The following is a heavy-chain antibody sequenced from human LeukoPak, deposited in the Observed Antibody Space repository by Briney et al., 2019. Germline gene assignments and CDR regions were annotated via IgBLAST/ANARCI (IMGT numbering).Heavy chain of an antibody. V-gene: IGHV3-66*01. CDR2: IYSGGST. J-gene: IGHJ6*03. Sequence: GGSLRLSCAASGFTVSSNYMNWVRQAPGMGLEWVAVIYSGGSTYYADSVKDRFTISRDNSKNTLYLQMNSLRVEDTAVYYCARDGTVVVPSYYMDVWGKGTTVTVSS. CDR3: ARDGTVVVPSYYMDV. CDR1: GFTVSSNY. D-gene: IGHD2-2*01.